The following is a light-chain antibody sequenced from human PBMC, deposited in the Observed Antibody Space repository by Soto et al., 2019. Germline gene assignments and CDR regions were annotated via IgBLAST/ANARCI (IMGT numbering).Light chain of an antibody. CDR2: QDN. J-gene: IGLJ3*02. Sequence: SYELTQPPSVSVSTGQTASITCSGDNLGNKYASWYQQKPGQSPVLVIYQDNKWPSGIPERFSGSNSGNTATLTISETQAMAEADYYCQAWDSNTVVFGGGTKLTV. CDR3: QAWDSNTVV. CDR1: NLGNKY. V-gene: IGLV3-1*01.